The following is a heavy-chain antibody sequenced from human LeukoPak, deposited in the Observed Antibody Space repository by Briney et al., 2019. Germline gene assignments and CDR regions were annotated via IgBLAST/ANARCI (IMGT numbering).Heavy chain of an antibody. Sequence: PSETLSPTCAVYGGSFSGYYWSWIRQPPGKGLEWIGEINHSGSTYYNPSLKSRVTISVDTSKNQFSLKLRSVTAADTAVYYCASPRAGWDYFDYWGQGILVTVSS. CDR1: GGSFSGYY. CDR2: INHSGST. CDR3: ASPRAGWDYFDY. D-gene: IGHD6-19*01. V-gene: IGHV4-34*01. J-gene: IGHJ4*02.